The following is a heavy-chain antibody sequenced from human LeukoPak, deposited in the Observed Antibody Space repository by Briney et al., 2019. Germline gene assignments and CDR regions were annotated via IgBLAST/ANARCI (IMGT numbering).Heavy chain of an antibody. CDR1: GFTFSSYW. CDR2: INNDGSST. Sequence: PGGSLRLSCAASGFTFSSYWMHWVRQAPGKGLVWVSRINNDGSSTSYADSVKGRLTISRDNVKNTLYLQMNSLRAEDTAVYYCVRHCSSSSCYDYWGQGTLVTVSS. J-gene: IGHJ4*02. V-gene: IGHV3-74*01. CDR3: VRHCSSSSCYDY. D-gene: IGHD2-15*01.